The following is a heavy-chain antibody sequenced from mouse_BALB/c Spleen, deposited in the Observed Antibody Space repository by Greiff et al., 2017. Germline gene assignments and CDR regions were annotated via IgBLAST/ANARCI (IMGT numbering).Heavy chain of an antibody. D-gene: IGHD1-1*01. J-gene: IGHJ3*01. CDR2: IYPGSGNT. V-gene: IGHV1-84*02. CDR1: GYTFTDYY. Sequence: VQLQQSGPELVKPGASVKISCKASGYTFTDYYINWVKQKPGQGLEWIGWIYPGSGNTKYNEKFKSKATLTVDTSSSTAYMQLSSLTSEDTAVYFCARELLRYQFAYWGQGTLVTVSA. CDR3: ARELLRYQFAY.